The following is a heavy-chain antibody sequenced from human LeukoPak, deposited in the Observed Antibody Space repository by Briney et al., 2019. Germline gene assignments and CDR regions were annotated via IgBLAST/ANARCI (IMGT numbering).Heavy chain of an antibody. Sequence: ASVKVSCKASGGSFSSYGISWVRQAPGQGLEWMGGVLPIFGITNCAQRFQGRVTITADESRSTAYMELSSLTSDDTAVYYCARDLLPMTKAGVVNDWGQGSLVIVSA. J-gene: IGHJ4*02. CDR3: ARDLLPMTKAGVVND. D-gene: IGHD3-3*01. V-gene: IGHV1-69*13. CDR1: GGSFSSYG. CDR2: VLPIFGIT.